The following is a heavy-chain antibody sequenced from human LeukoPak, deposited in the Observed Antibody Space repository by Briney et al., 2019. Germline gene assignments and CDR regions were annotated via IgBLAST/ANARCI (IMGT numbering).Heavy chain of an antibody. CDR1: GYTFTGYY. J-gene: IGHJ4*02. CDR3: ARRVATDY. Sequence: GASVRVSCKASGYTFTGYYLHWVRQAPGQGLEWMGWINPNSGGTNYAQKFQGRVTMTGDTSISTAYMELSGLTSDDTAVYYCARRVATDYWGQRTLVTDSS. D-gene: IGHD5-12*01. CDR2: INPNSGGT. V-gene: IGHV1-2*02.